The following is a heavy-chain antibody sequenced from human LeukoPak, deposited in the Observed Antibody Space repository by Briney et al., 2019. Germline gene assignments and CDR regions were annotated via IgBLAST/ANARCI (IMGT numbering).Heavy chain of an antibody. D-gene: IGHD3-16*02. J-gene: IGHJ4*02. CDR2: IKQDGSEK. Sequence: GGSLRLSCAASGFTFSSYWMSWVRQAPGKGLEWVANIKQDGSEKYYVDSVKGRFTISRDNAKNSLYLQMNSLRAEDTAVYYCARGWITFGGVIVRYFDYWGQGTLVTVSS. V-gene: IGHV3-7*01. CDR3: ARGWITFGGVIVRYFDY. CDR1: GFTFSSYW.